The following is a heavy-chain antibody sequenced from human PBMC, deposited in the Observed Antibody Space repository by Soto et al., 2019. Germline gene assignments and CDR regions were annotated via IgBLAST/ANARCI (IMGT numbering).Heavy chain of an antibody. J-gene: IGHJ6*02. CDR2: INHSGST. D-gene: IGHD3-3*01. V-gene: IGHV4-34*01. Sequence: SETLSLTCAVYGGSFSGYYWSWIRQPPGKGLEWIGEINHSGSTNYNPSLKSRVTISVDTSKNQFSLKLSSVTAADTAVYYCARGHLKYYDFWSGYSTLYYYYGMDVWGQGTTVTVSS. CDR3: ARGHLKYYDFWSGYSTLYYYYGMDV. CDR1: GGSFSGYY.